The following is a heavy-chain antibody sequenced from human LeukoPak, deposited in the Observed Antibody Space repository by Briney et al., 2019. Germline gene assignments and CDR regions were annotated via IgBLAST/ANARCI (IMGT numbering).Heavy chain of an antibody. V-gene: IGHV3-23*01. CDR3: AKDQGYYDSSNFDY. D-gene: IGHD3-22*01. CDR1: GFTFSRYA. J-gene: IGHJ4*02. CDR2: ISGSGGST. Sequence: GGSLRLSCAASGFTFSRYAMSWVRQAPGKGLEWVSAISGSGGSTYYADSVKGRFTISRDNSKNTLYLQMNSLRAEDTAVYYCAKDQGYYDSSNFDYWGQGTLVTVSS.